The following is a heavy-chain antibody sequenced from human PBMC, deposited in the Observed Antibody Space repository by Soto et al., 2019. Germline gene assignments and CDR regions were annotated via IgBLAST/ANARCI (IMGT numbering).Heavy chain of an antibody. CDR2: INPSGGST. J-gene: IGHJ4*02. D-gene: IGHD2-2*01. CDR3: ARTAVVVPAAMTFDY. Sequence: ASVKVSCKASGYTFTSYYMHWVRQAPGQGLEWMGIINPSGGSTSYAQKFQGRVPMTRDTSTSTVYMELSSLRSEDTALYYCARTAVVVPAAMTFDYWGQGTLVTVSS. CDR1: GYTFTSYY. V-gene: IGHV1-46*03.